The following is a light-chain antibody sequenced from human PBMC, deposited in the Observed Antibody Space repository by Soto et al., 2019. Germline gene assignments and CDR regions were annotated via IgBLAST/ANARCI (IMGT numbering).Light chain of an antibody. J-gene: IGKJ2*01. V-gene: IGKV3-20*01. CDR2: GAS. Sequence: EIVLSQSPGTLSLSQGERATLSCRASQSVSSNLAWYQQKPGQAPRLLIYGASTRATGIPARFSGSGSGTEFTLTISRLEPEDFAVYYCQQFGSSLYTFGQGTKVDIK. CDR1: QSVSSN. CDR3: QQFGSSLYT.